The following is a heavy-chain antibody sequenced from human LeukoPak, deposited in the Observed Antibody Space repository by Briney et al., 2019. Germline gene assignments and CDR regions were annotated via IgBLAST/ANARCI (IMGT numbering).Heavy chain of an antibody. D-gene: IGHD2-2*01. CDR2: IYTSGST. V-gene: IGHV4-61*02. J-gene: IGHJ6*03. Sequence: SQTLSLTCTVSGGSISSGSYYWSWIRQPAGKGLEWIGRIYTSGSTNYNPSLKSRVTISVDTSKNQFSLKLSSVTAADTAVYYCATEDIVVVPAVKIDYYYYYYMDVWGKGTTVTVSS. CDR1: GGSISSGSYY. CDR3: ATEDIVVVPAVKIDYYYYYYMDV.